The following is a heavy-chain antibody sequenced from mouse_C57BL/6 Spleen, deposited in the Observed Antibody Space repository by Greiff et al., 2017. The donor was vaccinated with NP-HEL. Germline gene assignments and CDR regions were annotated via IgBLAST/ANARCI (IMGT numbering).Heavy chain of an antibody. CDR3: ARDYYGSIYFDY. J-gene: IGHJ2*01. CDR2: INPNNGGT. CDR1: GYTFTDYN. V-gene: IGHV1-22*01. Sequence: EVQLQQSGPELVKPGASVKMSCKASGYTFTDYNMHWVKQSHGKSLEWIGYINPNNGGTSYNQKFKGKATLTVNKSSSTAYMERRSLTSEDSAVYYCARDYYGSIYFDYWGQGTTLTVSS. D-gene: IGHD1-1*01.